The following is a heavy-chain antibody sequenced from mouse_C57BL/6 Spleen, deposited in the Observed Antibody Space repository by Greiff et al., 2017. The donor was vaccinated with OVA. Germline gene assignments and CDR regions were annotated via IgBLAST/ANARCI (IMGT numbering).Heavy chain of an antibody. CDR3: ARGGEAPLAWFAY. J-gene: IGHJ3*01. V-gene: IGHV1-64*01. CDR2: IHPNSGST. Sequence: QVQLQQPGAELVKPGASVKLSCKASGYTFTSYWMHWVKQRPGQGLEWIGMIHPNSGSTNYNEKFKSKATLTVDKSSSTAYMQLSSLTSEDSAVYYCARGGEAPLAWFAYWGQGTLVTVSA. CDR1: GYTFTSYW. D-gene: IGHD6-1*01.